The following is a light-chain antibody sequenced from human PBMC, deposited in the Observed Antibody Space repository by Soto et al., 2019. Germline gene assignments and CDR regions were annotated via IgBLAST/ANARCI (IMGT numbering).Light chain of an antibody. CDR3: QQRTNWPLT. CDR2: DAS. V-gene: IGKV3-11*01. Sequence: EIVLTQSPATLSLSPGERATLSCRASQSVSSNLAWYQQKRGQAPRLLIYDASNRATGIPARFSGSGSGTDFTLTISSLEPVDFAVYYCQQRTNWPLTSGGGSKVDIK. CDR1: QSVSSN. J-gene: IGKJ4*01.